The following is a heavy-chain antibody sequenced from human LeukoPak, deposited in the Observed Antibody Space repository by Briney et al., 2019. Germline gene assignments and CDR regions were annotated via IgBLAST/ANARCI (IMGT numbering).Heavy chain of an antibody. CDR1: GFTFSSYS. Sequence: GVLRLSCAASGFTFSSYSMNWVRQAPGKGLEWVSYISSSSSTIYNADSVKGRFTISRDNAKNSLYLQMNSLRDEDTAVYYCARDGHLSGSYQLFDYWGQGTLVTVSS. J-gene: IGHJ4*02. V-gene: IGHV3-48*02. CDR3: ARDGHLSGSYQLFDY. CDR2: ISSSSSTI. D-gene: IGHD1-26*01.